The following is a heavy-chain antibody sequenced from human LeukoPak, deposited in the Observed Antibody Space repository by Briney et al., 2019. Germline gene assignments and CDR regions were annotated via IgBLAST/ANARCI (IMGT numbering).Heavy chain of an antibody. Sequence: GGSLRLSCAASGFTFSSYWMHWVRQAPGKGLVWVSRINSDGSSTSYADSVKGRFTISRDNAKNTLYLQMNSLRAEDTAVYYCARAENLAYCGGDCYSLHFQHWGQGTLVTVSS. CDR3: ARAENLAYCGGDCYSLHFQH. V-gene: IGHV3-74*01. J-gene: IGHJ1*01. CDR2: INSDGSST. CDR1: GFTFSSYW. D-gene: IGHD2-21*02.